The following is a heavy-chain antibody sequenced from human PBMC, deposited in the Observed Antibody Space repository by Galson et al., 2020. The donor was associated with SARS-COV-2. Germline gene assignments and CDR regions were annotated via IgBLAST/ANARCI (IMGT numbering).Heavy chain of an antibody. CDR3: AREGGAGSYSH. D-gene: IGHD3-10*01. J-gene: IGHJ4*02. CDR2: VHHSGTT. Sequence: ETSETLSRTCTVFGGSMTSGTSYWGWIRQPPGKGLEWIGSVHHSGTTWYKPSLKSRVTIYVDTSKNQFSLRLSSVSAADTAVCYWAREGGAGSYSHWGQGTLVIVSS. CDR1: GGSMTSGTSY. V-gene: IGHV4-39*02.